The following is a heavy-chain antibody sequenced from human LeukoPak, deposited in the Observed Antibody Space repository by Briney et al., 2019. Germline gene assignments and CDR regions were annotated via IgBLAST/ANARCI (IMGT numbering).Heavy chain of an antibody. Sequence: GGSLRLSCAASGFTVGSNYMSWVRQTPGKGLEWVSVIYSSGNTYYADSVKGRFTISRDNSKNTLYLQMNSLRAEDTAVYYCARGARRICSSTSCPFDPWGQGTLVTVSS. J-gene: IGHJ5*02. CDR1: GFTVGSNY. D-gene: IGHD2-2*01. CDR2: IYSSGNT. CDR3: ARGARRICSSTSCPFDP. V-gene: IGHV3-53*01.